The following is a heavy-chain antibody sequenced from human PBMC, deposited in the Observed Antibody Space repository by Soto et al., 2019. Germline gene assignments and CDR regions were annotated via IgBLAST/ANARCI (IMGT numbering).Heavy chain of an antibody. D-gene: IGHD2-2*01. CDR3: ARWGKYCSSTSCYDSAPDYGMDV. Sequence: GGSLRLSCAASGFTFSDYYMSWIRQAPGKGLEWVSYISSSSSYTNYADSVKGRFTISRDNAKNSLYLQMNSLRAEDTAVYYCARWGKYCSSTSCYDSAPDYGMDVWGQGTTVTVS. J-gene: IGHJ6*02. V-gene: IGHV3-11*03. CDR2: ISSSSSYT. CDR1: GFTFSDYY.